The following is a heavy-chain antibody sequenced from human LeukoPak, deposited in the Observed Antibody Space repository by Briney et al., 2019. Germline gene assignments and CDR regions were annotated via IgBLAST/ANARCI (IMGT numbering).Heavy chain of an antibody. CDR2: IYYSGST. CDR1: GGSISSSSYY. D-gene: IGHD3-22*01. CDR3: ARWVYYVLDAFDL. Sequence: SETLSLTCTVSGGSISSSSYYGGWIRQPPGKGLEWSGSIYYSGSTYYNPSLKSRVPISVDTSKPQFPLTLSSVPAAHTAVYYCARWVYYVLDAFDLWGQGTMVTVSS. V-gene: IGHV4-39*06. J-gene: IGHJ3*01.